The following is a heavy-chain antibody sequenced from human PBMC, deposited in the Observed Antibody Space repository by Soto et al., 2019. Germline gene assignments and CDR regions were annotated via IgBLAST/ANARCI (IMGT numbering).Heavy chain of an antibody. J-gene: IGHJ6*02. Sequence: GESLKISCKGSGYSFTSYWIRWGRQMPGKGLEWMGRIDPSVSYTNYSPSLQGHVTISADKSISTAYLQWSSLKASDTAMYYCARRKVDTAMVLNHYYGMDVWGQGTTVTVS. V-gene: IGHV5-10-1*01. CDR2: IDPSVSYT. CDR3: ARRKVDTAMVLNHYYGMDV. D-gene: IGHD5-18*01. CDR1: GYSFTSYW.